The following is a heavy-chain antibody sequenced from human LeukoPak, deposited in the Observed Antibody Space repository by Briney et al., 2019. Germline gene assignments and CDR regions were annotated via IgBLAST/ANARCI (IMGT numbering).Heavy chain of an antibody. D-gene: IGHD3-10*01. Sequence: GGSLRLSCAASGFTVSSNYMSWVRQAPGKGLEWVSVIYSGGSTYYADSVKGRFTISRDNSKNTLYLQMNSLRAEDTAVYYCAKATMVRGVILDYFDYWGQGTLVTVSS. CDR2: IYSGGST. J-gene: IGHJ4*02. CDR1: GFTVSSNY. V-gene: IGHV3-66*01. CDR3: AKATMVRGVILDYFDY.